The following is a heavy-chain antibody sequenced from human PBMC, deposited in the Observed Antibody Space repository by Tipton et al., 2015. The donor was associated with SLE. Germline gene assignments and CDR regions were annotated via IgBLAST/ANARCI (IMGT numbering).Heavy chain of an antibody. D-gene: IGHD3-10*02. CDR3: ARDLREEYYYVHMDV. Sequence: TLSLTCTISGDSITRDYWTWIRQPPGKGLEWIGSISYSGSTTYNPSLKSRISISVDTSKNQFSLKLNSVTAADTAMYYCARDLREEYYYVHMDVWGKGTTVSVSS. J-gene: IGHJ6*03. CDR1: GDSITRDY. V-gene: IGHV4-59*13. CDR2: ISYSGST.